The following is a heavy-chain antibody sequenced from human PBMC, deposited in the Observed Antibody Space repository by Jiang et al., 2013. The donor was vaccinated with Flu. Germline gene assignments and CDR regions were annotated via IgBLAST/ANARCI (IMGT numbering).Heavy chain of an antibody. CDR1: GGSISSYY. V-gene: IGHV4-59*08. CDR2: IYYSGST. Sequence: LLKPSETLSLTCTVSGGSISSYYWSWIRQPPGKGLEWIGYIYYSGSTNYNPSLKSRVTISVDTSKNQFSLKLSSVTAADTAVYYCARRGEKIGAFDIWGQGTMVTVSS. D-gene: IGHD3-16*01. J-gene: IGHJ3*02. CDR3: ARRGEKIGAFDI.